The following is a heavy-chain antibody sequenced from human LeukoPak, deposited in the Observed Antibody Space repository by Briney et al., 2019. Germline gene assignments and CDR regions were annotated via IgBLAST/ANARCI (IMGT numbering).Heavy chain of an antibody. Sequence: ASVKVSCKASGYTFTSYYMNWVRQAPGQGLEWMGIITPSGGSTSYAQKVQGRVTMTRDMSTSTVYMELSSLRSEDTAVYYCARGGYYDSSGYYYPRPFDYWGQGTLVTVSS. J-gene: IGHJ4*02. D-gene: IGHD3-22*01. CDR1: GYTFTSYY. CDR2: ITPSGGST. V-gene: IGHV1-46*01. CDR3: ARGGYYDSSGYYYPRPFDY.